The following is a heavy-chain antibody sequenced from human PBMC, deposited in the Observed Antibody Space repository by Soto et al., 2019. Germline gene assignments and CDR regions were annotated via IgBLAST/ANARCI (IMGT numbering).Heavy chain of an antibody. CDR1: GGTFSIYA. CDR2: IIPIFGTA. CDR3: GYGSGKDWFDP. V-gene: IGHV1-69*13. D-gene: IGHD3-10*01. J-gene: IGHJ5*02. Sequence: SVKVSCKASGGTFSIYAISCVLQAPGQGREWMGGIIPIFGTANYAQKFQGRVTITADESTSTAYMELSSLRSEDTAVYYCGYGSGKDWFDPWGQGTLVTVSS.